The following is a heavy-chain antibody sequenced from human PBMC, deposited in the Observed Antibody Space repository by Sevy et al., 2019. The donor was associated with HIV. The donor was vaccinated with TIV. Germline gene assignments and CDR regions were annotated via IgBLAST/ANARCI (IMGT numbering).Heavy chain of an antibody. CDR2: ISYDINNK. CDR1: GFTFFAYT. J-gene: IGHJ6*02. V-gene: IGHV3-30-3*01. CDR3: ARDSASSRNGLGV. Sequence: GGSLRLSCAASGFTFFAYTMHWVRQAPGKGLEWVALISYDINNKYYADSVKGRFTISRDNSKNTLYLQMNSLRPEDTAVYYCARDSASSRNGLGVWGQGTTVTDSS. D-gene: IGHD2-21*01.